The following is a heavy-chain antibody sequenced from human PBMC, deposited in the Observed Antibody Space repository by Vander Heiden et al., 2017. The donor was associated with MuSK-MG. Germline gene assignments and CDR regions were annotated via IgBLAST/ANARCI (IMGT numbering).Heavy chain of an antibody. V-gene: IGHV3-30*02. Sequence: QVHLVESGGGVVQPGGSMRLSCAAPGFPFSTYGIHWVRQAPGKGLEWVAFITSDGNNKYYADSVKGRFSISKDNSKNTVYLQLNSLIVEDTALYYCTKDGNWGSTDWGQGTLVTVS. J-gene: IGHJ4*02. CDR1: GFPFSTYG. CDR3: TKDGNWGSTD. D-gene: IGHD7-27*01. CDR2: ITSDGNNK.